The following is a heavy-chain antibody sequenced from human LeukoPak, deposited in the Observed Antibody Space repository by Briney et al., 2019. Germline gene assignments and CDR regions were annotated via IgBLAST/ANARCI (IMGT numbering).Heavy chain of an antibody. CDR3: ARLGATSYYFDY. V-gene: IGHV3-21*01. D-gene: IGHD1-26*01. Sequence: PGGSLRLSCAASGFTFSSYSMNWVRQAPGKGLEWVSSISSSSSYIYYADSVKGRFTISRDNAKNSLYLQMNSLRAEDTAVYYCARLGATSYYFDYWGQGTLVTVSS. CDR1: GFTFSSYS. J-gene: IGHJ4*02. CDR2: ISSSSSYI.